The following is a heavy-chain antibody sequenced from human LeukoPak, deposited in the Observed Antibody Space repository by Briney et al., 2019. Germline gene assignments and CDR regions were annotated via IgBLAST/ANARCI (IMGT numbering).Heavy chain of an antibody. Sequence: GRSLRLSCAASGFTFSSYGMHWVRQAPGRGLEWVAVIWNDGSHKYYADSVKGRFTISRDNSKNTLYLQMNSLRAEDTAVYYRATVGGVSGRAFDMWGQGTVVTVSS. V-gene: IGHV3-33*01. J-gene: IGHJ3*02. CDR1: GFTFSSYG. CDR2: IWNDGSHK. D-gene: IGHD2-8*01. CDR3: ATVGGVSGRAFDM.